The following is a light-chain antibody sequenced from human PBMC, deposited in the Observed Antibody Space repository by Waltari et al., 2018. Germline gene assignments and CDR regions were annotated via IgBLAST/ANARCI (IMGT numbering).Light chain of an antibody. CDR3: QQYDISPLT. J-gene: IGKJ4*01. Sequence: EIVLTQSPATLSLSPGERATLSCRASQTVRTTDLAWYHQKPGQAPTLIIDGASSRATCIPDRFSGRGSGTDFSLTISSLEPEDFAVYYCQQYDISPLTFGGGTKVEIK. CDR2: GAS. CDR1: QTVRTTD. V-gene: IGKV3-20*01.